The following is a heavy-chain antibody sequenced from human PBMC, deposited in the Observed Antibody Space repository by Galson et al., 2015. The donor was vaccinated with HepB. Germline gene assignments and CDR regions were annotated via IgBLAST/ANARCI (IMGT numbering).Heavy chain of an antibody. V-gene: IGHV3-7*03. CDR3: AREGDYCSNIRCSMFYYRGMDV. Sequence: SLRLSCAASGFSFSNYWMSWVRQAPGKGLEWVANIGQDGTEKYYADSMKGRISISRDNAKNSLYLQMNSLRVEDTAVYYCAREGDYCSNIRCSMFYYRGMDVWGQGTTVTVSS. J-gene: IGHJ6*02. D-gene: IGHD2-2*01. CDR2: IGQDGTEK. CDR1: GFSFSNYW.